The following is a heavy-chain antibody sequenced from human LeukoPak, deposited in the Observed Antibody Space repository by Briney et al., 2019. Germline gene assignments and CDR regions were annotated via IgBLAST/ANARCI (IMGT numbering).Heavy chain of an antibody. CDR2: VHSSGDI. CDR1: GVSITSGSYY. J-gene: IGHJ4*02. V-gene: IGHV4-61*02. D-gene: IGHD3-16*01. Sequence: SENLSLTCSVSGVSITSGSYYWGWIRQSAGKGLEWIGRVHSSGDIYYDAAYRSRAAVSGDASKNQFSLQLNSVTAADTAVYYCARGASPKDAVFFDYWGQGALIIVSS. CDR3: ARGASPKDAVFFDY.